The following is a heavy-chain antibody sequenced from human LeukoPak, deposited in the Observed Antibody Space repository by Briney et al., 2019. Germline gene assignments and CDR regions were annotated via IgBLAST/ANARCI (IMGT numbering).Heavy chain of an antibody. V-gene: IGHV3-30*02. CDR2: IRYDGSNK. CDR3: AKDQYGDYSNWFDP. CDR1: GFTFSNYA. Sequence: GGSLRLSCAASGFTFSNYAMAWVRQAPGKGLEWVAFIRYDGSNKYYADSVKGRFTISRDNSKNTLYLQMSSLRAEDTAVYYCAKDQYGDYSNWFDPWGQGTLVTVSS. D-gene: IGHD4-17*01. J-gene: IGHJ5*02.